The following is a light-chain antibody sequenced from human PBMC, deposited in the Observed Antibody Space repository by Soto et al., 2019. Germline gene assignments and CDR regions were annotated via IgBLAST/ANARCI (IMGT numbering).Light chain of an antibody. V-gene: IGKV3D-15*01. CDR2: GAS. CDR3: QQYDNLSWT. J-gene: IGKJ1*01. CDR1: QSVSSN. Sequence: IVMTQSPATLSVSPGERATLSCRASQSVSSNLAWYQQKPGQPPRVLIYGASSRATGIPDRFSGSGSGTDFTLTIRRLEPEDFAVYFCQQYDNLSWTFGQGTKVDIK.